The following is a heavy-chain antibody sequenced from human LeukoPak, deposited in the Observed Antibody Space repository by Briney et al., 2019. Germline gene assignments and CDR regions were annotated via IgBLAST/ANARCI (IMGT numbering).Heavy chain of an antibody. J-gene: IGHJ6*02. D-gene: IGHD3-10*01. CDR1: GFTFSSYG. CDR2: IRYDGSNK. Sequence: GGSLRLSCAASGFTFSSYGMHWVRQAPGKGLEWVAFIRYDGSNKYYADSVKGRFTISRDNSKNTLYLQMNSLRAEDTAVYYCARDEDSGNHYGMDVWGQGTTVTVSS. CDR3: ARDEDSGNHYGMDV. V-gene: IGHV3-30*02.